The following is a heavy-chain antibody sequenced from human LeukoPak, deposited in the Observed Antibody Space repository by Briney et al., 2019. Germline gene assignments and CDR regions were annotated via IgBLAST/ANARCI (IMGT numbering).Heavy chain of an antibody. CDR1: GFTFSAYA. D-gene: IGHD1-1*01. CDR3: ARETLDFDY. Sequence: PGGSLRLSCAASGFTFSAYAMSWVRQAPGKGLEWVSAISGNGGTTYYADSVKGRFTISRDNSKYTLYLQMNSLRAEDTAVYYGARETLDFDYWGQGTLVTVSS. V-gene: IGHV3-23*01. CDR2: ISGNGGTT. J-gene: IGHJ4*02.